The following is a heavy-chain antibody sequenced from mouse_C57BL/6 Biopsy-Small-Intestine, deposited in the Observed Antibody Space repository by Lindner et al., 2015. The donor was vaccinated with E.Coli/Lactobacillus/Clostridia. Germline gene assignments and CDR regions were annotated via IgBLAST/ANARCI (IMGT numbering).Heavy chain of an antibody. V-gene: IGHV5-17*01. CDR3: ARKRNYFDY. CDR1: GFTFSDYG. CDR2: ISSGSSTI. J-gene: IGHJ2*01. Sequence: VQLQELGGGLVKPGGSLKLSCAASGFTFSDYGMHWVRQAPEKGLERVAYISSGSSTIYYADTVKGRFTISRDNAKDTLFLQMTSLRSEDTAMYYCARKRNYFDYWGQGTTLTVSS.